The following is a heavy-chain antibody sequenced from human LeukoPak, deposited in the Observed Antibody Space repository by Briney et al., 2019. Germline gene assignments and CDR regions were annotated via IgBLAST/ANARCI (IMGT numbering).Heavy chain of an antibody. CDR2: IYTSGST. D-gene: IGHD3-10*01. CDR1: GGSLSSGSYY. J-gene: IGHJ4*02. CDR3: ARGLYYYGPFDY. V-gene: IGHV4-61*02. Sequence: PSETLSLTCTVSGGSLSSGSYYWSWIRQPAGKGLEWIGRIYTSGSTNYNPSLKSRVTISVDTSKNQFSLKLSSVTAADTAVYYCARGLYYYGPFDYWGQGTLVTVSS.